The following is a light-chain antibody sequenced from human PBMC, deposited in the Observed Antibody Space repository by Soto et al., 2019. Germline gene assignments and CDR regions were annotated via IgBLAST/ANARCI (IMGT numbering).Light chain of an antibody. CDR2: GAS. Sequence: EIVMTQSLATLSVSPGERATLSCRASQSISSKLGWYQQRPGQAPRLLIYGASTRATGIPARFSGSGSGTDFTLTISSLQSEDSAVYYCQQYNSWTTITFGQGTRLEIK. CDR1: QSISSK. CDR3: QQYNSWTTIT. J-gene: IGKJ5*01. V-gene: IGKV3-15*01.